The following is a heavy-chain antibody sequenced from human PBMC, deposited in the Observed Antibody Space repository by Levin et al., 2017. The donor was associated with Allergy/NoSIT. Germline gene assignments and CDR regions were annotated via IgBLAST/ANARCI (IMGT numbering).Heavy chain of an antibody. CDR1: GFTFNISP. J-gene: IGHJ4*02. Sequence: PGGSLRLSCAASGFTFNISPMHWVRQAPGKGLEWLAVLTFDGTNEHYADSVKGRFTISRDTSRNTPYLQMNRLTPEDTAVYYCARPLMSGFSNGWYFDSWGQGTLVTVSS. D-gene: IGHD6-19*01. CDR2: LTFDGTNE. CDR3: ARPLMSGFSNGWYFDS. V-gene: IGHV3-30-3*01.